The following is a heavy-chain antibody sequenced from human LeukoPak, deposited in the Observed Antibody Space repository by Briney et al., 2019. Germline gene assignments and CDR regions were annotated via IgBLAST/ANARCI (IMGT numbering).Heavy chain of an antibody. CDR3: AKDWGIAAAGTPFDY. CDR1: GFTFSSYG. V-gene: IGHV3-23*01. J-gene: IGHJ4*02. D-gene: IGHD6-13*01. Sequence: GGSLRLSCAASGFTFSSYGMSWVRQAPGKGLEWVSAISGSGGSTYYADSVKGRFTISRDNSKNTLYLQMNSLRAEDTAVYYCAKDWGIAAAGTPFDYWGQGTLVTVSS. CDR2: ISGSGGST.